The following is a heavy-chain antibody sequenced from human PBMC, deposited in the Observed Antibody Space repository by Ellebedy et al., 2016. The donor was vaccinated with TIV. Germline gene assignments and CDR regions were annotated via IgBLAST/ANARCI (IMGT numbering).Heavy chain of an antibody. D-gene: IGHD7-27*01. Sequence: GESLKISCAASGFIFSDYVMAWVRQVPGKGLEWVSTMAEYDGRTFYADSVRGRFTISSDNSANILFLHMHSLRAEDTAIYYCTKRAENWGFFDYWGQGARVTVSS. J-gene: IGHJ4*02. CDR3: TKRAENWGFFDY. V-gene: IGHV3-23*01. CDR2: MAEYDGRT. CDR1: GFIFSDYV.